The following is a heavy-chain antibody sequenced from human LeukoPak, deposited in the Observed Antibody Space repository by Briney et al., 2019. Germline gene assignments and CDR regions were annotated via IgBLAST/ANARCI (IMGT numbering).Heavy chain of an antibody. Sequence: GGSLRLSCAASGFTFSSYEMNWFRQAPGKGLEWVSYISSSGSTIYYADSVKGRFTISRDNAKNSLYLQMNSLRAEDTAVHYCAELGITMIGGVWGKGTTVTISS. J-gene: IGHJ6*04. CDR2: ISSSGSTI. CDR1: GFTFSSYE. V-gene: IGHV3-48*03. CDR3: AELGITMIGGV. D-gene: IGHD3-10*02.